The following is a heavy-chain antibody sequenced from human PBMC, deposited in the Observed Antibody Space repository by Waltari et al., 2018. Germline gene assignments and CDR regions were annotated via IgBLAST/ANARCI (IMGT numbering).Heavy chain of an antibody. V-gene: IGHV3-74*01. CDR3: VRDFGGNLDS. D-gene: IGHD2-15*01. CDR2: SNPYGNTI. Sequence: EVQVVESGGGLVQPGGSLRLSCAASRFTVSRYWMHWVRQAPGKGLVWGSRSNPYGNTINYADSVRGRFTISRDSARNTLYLQMNSLRADDTAVYYCVRDFGGNLDSWGQGTLVTVSS. CDR1: RFTVSRYW. J-gene: IGHJ4*02.